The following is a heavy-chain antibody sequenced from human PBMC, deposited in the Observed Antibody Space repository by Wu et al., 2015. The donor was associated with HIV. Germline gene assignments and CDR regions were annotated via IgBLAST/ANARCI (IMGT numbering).Heavy chain of an antibody. CDR3: AGGGGWLHPTGYYYGMDV. J-gene: IGHJ6*01. V-gene: IGHV1-69*05. Sequence: QVQLVQSGAEVKKPGSSVKVSCKASGGTFSSYAISWVRQAPGQGLEWMGGIIPIFGTANYAQKFQGRVTITTDESTSTAYMELSSLRSEDTAVYYCAGGGGWLHPTGYYYGMDVWGPRDHGSPVSS. CDR1: GGTFSSYA. CDR2: IIPIFGTA. D-gene: IGHD5-24*01.